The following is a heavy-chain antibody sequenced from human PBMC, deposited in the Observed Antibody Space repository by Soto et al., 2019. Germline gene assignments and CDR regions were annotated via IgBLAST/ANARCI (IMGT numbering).Heavy chain of an antibody. J-gene: IGHJ6*02. V-gene: IGHV1-69*01. Sequence: QVQLVQSGAEVKKPGSSVKVSCKASGGTFSSYAISWVRQAPGQGLEWMGGIIPIFGTANYAQKFQGRVTITADESTSTAYMELSSLRSEDTAVYYCACRGIERWLQLTPYYYYGMDVWGQGTTVTVSS. D-gene: IGHD5-12*01. CDR3: ACRGIERWLQLTPYYYYGMDV. CDR1: GGTFSSYA. CDR2: IIPIFGTA.